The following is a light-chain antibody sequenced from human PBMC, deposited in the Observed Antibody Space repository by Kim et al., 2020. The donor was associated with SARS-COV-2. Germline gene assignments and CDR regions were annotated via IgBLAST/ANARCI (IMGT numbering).Light chain of an antibody. Sequence: SASVGDRVTITCRASQSISSWLAWDQQKPGKAPKLLIYDASSLESGVPSRCSGSGSGTEFTLTISSLQPDDFATYYCQQYNSYSYTFGQGTKLEI. CDR1: QSISSW. CDR3: QQYNSYSYT. CDR2: DAS. V-gene: IGKV1-5*01. J-gene: IGKJ2*01.